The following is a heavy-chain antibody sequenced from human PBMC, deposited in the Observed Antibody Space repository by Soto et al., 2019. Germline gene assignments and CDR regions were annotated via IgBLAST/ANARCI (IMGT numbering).Heavy chain of an antibody. V-gene: IGHV3-66*01. J-gene: IGHJ3*01. CDR2: IYSDGIT. Sequence: EVQLVESGGGLVQPGGSLRLSCAASGLTVSNNYMNWVRQAPGKGLEWVSVIYSDGITYHADSVKGRLIISRDNSKNTLYLQMNSLRAEDTAVYYCARELAYGDSREGAFDVWGQGTMVTVS. CDR1: GLTVSNNY. CDR3: ARELAYGDSREGAFDV. D-gene: IGHD4-17*01.